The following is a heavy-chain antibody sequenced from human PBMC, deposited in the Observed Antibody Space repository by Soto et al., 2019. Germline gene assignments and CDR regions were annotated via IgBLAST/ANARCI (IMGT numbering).Heavy chain of an antibody. J-gene: IGHJ4*02. CDR2: IYYSGST. CDR3: ARDRDYGDPRGPYYFDY. V-gene: IGHV4-31*03. D-gene: IGHD4-17*01. CDR1: GGSISSGGYY. Sequence: ASETLSLTCTVSGGSISSGGYYWSWIRQHPGKGLEWIGYIYYSGSTYYNPSLKSRVTISVDTSKNQFSLKLSSVTAADTAVYYCARDRDYGDPRGPYYFDYWGQGTLVTVSS.